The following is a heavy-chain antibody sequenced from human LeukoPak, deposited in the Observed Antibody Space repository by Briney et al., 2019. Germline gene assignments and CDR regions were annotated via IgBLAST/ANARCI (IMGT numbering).Heavy chain of an antibody. CDR3: ARAVARFSYYYYMDV. V-gene: IGHV3-7*01. Sequence: PGGSLRLSCAASGFTFSSYWMSWVRQAPGKGLEWVANIKQDGSEKYYVDSVKGRFTISRDNAKNSLYLQMNSLRAEDTAVYYCARAVARFSYYYYMDVWGKGTTVTVSS. CDR2: IKQDGSEK. J-gene: IGHJ6*03. D-gene: IGHD6-19*01. CDR1: GFTFSSYW.